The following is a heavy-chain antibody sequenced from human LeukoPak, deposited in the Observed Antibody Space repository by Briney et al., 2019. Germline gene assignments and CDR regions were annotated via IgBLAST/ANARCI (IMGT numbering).Heavy chain of an antibody. Sequence: SQTLSLTCAISGDSVSSNSATWNWIRQSPSRGLEWLGRTYYRSKLSNDYAVSVKRRITINPDTSKNQFSLQLNSVTPEDTAVYYCARRTSSSMGSYYSYYMDVWGSGTTVTVSS. CDR3: ARRTSSSMGSYYSYYMDV. CDR1: GDSVSSNSAT. CDR2: TYYRSKLSN. D-gene: IGHD6-6*01. J-gene: IGHJ6*03. V-gene: IGHV6-1*01.